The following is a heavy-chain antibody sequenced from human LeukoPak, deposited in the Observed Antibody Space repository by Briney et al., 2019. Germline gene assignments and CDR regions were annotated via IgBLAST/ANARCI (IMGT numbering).Heavy chain of an antibody. J-gene: IGHJ3*02. V-gene: IGHV4-61*10. D-gene: IGHD6-6*01. Sequence: NSSETLSLTCTVSGGSISSGSYYWSWIRQPAGKGLEWIGYIYYSGSTNYNPSLKSRVTISVDTSKNQFSLKLSSVTAADTAVYYCARDGVRGIAARLSAFDIWGQGTMVTVSS. CDR2: IYYSGST. CDR3: ARDGVRGIAARLSAFDI. CDR1: GGSISSGSYY.